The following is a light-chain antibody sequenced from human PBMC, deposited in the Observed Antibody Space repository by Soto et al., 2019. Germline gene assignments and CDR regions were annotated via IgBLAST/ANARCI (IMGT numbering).Light chain of an antibody. CDR3: QHRNNWPSS. Sequence: EIVLTQSPATLSLSPGERATLSCRASQSVGSYLAWYQQKPGQAPRLLIYDAFNRATGIPARFSGSGSGTDFTLTISSLEPEDLAVYFCQHRNNWPSSFGPGTKVDIK. CDR2: DAF. CDR1: QSVGSY. V-gene: IGKV3-11*01. J-gene: IGKJ3*01.